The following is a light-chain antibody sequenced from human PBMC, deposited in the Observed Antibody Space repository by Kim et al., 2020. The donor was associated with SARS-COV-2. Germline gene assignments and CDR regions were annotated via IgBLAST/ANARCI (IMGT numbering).Light chain of an antibody. Sequence: GQSVTISCTGTSSDVGSYKYVSWYQQHPGKAPKFIIYEVNKRPSGVPDRFSGSKSGNTASLTVSGLQAEDEAHYYCSSYAGTNNYVFGTGTKVTVL. CDR3: SSYAGTNNYV. CDR2: EVN. V-gene: IGLV2-8*01. CDR1: SSDVGSYKY. J-gene: IGLJ1*01.